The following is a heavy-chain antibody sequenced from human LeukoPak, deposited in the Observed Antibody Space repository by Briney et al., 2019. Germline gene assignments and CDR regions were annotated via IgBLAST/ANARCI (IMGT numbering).Heavy chain of an antibody. J-gene: IGHJ3*02. CDR3: ARTGPFVTMARGVPWTFDI. V-gene: IGHV6-1*01. D-gene: IGHD3-10*01. Sequence: SQTLSLTCAISGDSVSSNSAAWNWIRQSPSRGLEWLGRTYYRSKWYNDYAVSVKSRITINPDTSKNQFSLQLNSVTPEDTAVYYCARTGPFVTMARGVPWTFDIWGQGTMVTVSS. CDR2: TYYRSKWYN. CDR1: GDSVSSNSAA.